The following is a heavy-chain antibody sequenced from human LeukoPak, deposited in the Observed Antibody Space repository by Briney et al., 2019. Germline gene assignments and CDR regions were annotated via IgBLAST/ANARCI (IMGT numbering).Heavy chain of an antibody. Sequence: SQTLSLTCTVSGGSISSGSYYWSWIRQPAGKGLEWIGRIYTSGSTNYNPSLKSRVTISVDASKNQFSLKLSSVTAADTAVYYCARDFGGSSWYQPYYYYYGMDVWGQGTTVTVSS. D-gene: IGHD6-13*01. CDR1: GGSISSGSYY. J-gene: IGHJ6*02. V-gene: IGHV4-61*02. CDR2: IYTSGST. CDR3: ARDFGGSSWYQPYYYYYGMDV.